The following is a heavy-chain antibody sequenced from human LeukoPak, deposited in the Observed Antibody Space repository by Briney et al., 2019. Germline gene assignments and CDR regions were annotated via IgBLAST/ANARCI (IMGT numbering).Heavy chain of an antibody. CDR1: GFTFSIYA. D-gene: IGHD3-22*01. CDR2: ISGNGGVT. J-gene: IGHJ4*02. Sequence: PGGSLRLSCAASGFTFSIYAMSWVRQAPGKGLEWVSTISGNGGVTYYADSVKGRFTISRDNSKTTLNLQMNSLRAEDTAVYYCATAHYYDTSAYSDYWGQGTLVTVFS. V-gene: IGHV3-23*01. CDR3: ATAHYYDTSAYSDY.